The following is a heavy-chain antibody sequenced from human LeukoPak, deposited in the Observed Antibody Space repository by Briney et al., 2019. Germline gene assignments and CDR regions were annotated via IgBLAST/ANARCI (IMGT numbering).Heavy chain of an antibody. CDR1: GYTFTSYA. J-gene: IGHJ4*02. D-gene: IGHD2-15*01. Sequence: GASVKVSCKTSGYTFTSYAMHWVRQAPGQRLEWMGWINAGNGNTKYSQKFQGRVTITRDTSASTAYMELSSLRSEDTAVYYCARGHRYSLSDYWGQGTLVTVSS. CDR2: INAGNGNT. V-gene: IGHV1-3*01. CDR3: ARGHRYSLSDY.